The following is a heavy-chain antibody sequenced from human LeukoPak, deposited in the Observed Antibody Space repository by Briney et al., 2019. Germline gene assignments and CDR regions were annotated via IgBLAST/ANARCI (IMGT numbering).Heavy chain of an antibody. D-gene: IGHD6-13*01. J-gene: IGHJ6*03. V-gene: IGHV1-8*01. Sequence: ASVKVSCKASGYTFTSYDINWVRQATGQGLEWMGWMNPNSGNTGYAQKFQGRVTMTSNTPISTAYMELSSLRSEDTAVYYCARRAAARSYYYYYMDVWGKGTTVTVSS. CDR1: GYTFTSYD. CDR3: ARRAAARSYYYYYMDV. CDR2: MNPNSGNT.